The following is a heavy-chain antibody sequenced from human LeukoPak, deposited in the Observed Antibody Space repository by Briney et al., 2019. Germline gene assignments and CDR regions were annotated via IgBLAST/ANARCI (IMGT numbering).Heavy chain of an antibody. CDR3: ARCSPGDSSNFYAVLQY. D-gene: IGHD3-22*01. V-gene: IGHV1-69*06. CDR2: ISAVFGTT. CDR1: GGTFSSYA. J-gene: IGHJ4*02. Sequence: SVKVSCKASGGTFSSYAVSWVRQTPGQGLEWLGGISAVFGTTTYAQKFHDKVTMTADKSTNTAYLQISSLTSDDTAVYYCARCSPGDSSNFYAVLQYWGQGTQVTVST.